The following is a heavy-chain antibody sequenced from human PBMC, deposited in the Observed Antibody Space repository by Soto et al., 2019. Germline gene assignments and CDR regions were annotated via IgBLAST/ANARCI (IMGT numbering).Heavy chain of an antibody. Sequence: PSETLSLTCSVSGGYISSGDNYWSWIRQHPGKGLEWIGYIYYSGSTYYNPSLKSRVTISVDTSKNQFSLKLSSVTAADTAVYYCAREPYSSSWRAAFDIWGQGTMVTVSS. CDR2: IYYSGST. J-gene: IGHJ3*02. D-gene: IGHD6-13*01. CDR3: AREPYSSSWRAAFDI. CDR1: GGYISSGDNY. V-gene: IGHV4-31*03.